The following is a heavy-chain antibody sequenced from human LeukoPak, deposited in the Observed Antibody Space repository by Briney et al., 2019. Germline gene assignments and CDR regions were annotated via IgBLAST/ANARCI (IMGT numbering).Heavy chain of an antibody. D-gene: IGHD1-26*01. V-gene: IGHV1-69*05. J-gene: IGHJ4*02. CDR2: IIPIFGTA. CDR1: GGTFSSYA. CDR3: ARVMGSGSYYLFDY. Sequence: SVKVSCKASGGTFSSYAISWVREAPGQGLEWMGGIIPIFGTANYAQKFQGRVTITTDESTSTAYMELSSLRSEDTAVYYCARVMGSGSYYLFDYWGQGTLVTVFS.